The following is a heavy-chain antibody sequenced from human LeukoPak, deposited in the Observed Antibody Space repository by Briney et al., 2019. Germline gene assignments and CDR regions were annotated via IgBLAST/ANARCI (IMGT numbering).Heavy chain of an antibody. D-gene: IGHD2-2*01. CDR2: IYYSGST. Sequence: NPSETLSLTCTVSGGSISSYYWSWIRQPPGKGLEWIGYIYYSGSTNYNPSLKSRVTISVDTSKNQFSLKLSSVTAADTAVYYCARHEYGFDPWGQGTLVTVSS. J-gene: IGHJ5*02. CDR3: ARHEYGFDP. CDR1: GGSISSYY. V-gene: IGHV4-59*08.